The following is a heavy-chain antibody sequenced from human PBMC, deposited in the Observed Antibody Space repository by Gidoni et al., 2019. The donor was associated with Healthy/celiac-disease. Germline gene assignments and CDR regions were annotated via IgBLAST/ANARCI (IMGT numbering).Heavy chain of an antibody. V-gene: IGHV3-48*02. CDR1: GFPFSSSS. Sequence: EVQLVESGGGLVQPGGSLRRCFAASGFPFSSSSMNGVRPAPGKGLEWVSYISSSSSTIYYADSVKGRFTISRDNAKNSLYLQMNSLRDEDTAVYYCAREGVDIVATMPFDYWGQGTLVTVSS. CDR2: ISSSSSTI. CDR3: AREGVDIVATMPFDY. D-gene: IGHD5-12*01. J-gene: IGHJ4*02.